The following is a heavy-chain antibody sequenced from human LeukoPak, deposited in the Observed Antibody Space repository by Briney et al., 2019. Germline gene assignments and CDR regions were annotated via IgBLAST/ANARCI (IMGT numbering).Heavy chain of an antibody. J-gene: IGHJ5*02. CDR1: GFTFSDYY. D-gene: IGHD6-13*01. CDR3: ARGAVAGVSGWFDP. CDR2: ISGSGTTT. Sequence: GGSLRLSCVASGFTFSDYYMHWMRQAPGKGLEWVSYISGSGTTTHYADSVKGRFTISRDNAKNSLYLQMNSLRAEDTAVYYCARGAVAGVSGWFDPWGQGTLVTVSS. V-gene: IGHV3-11*04.